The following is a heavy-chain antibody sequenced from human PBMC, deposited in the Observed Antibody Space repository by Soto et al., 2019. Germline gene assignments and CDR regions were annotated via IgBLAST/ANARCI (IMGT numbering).Heavy chain of an antibody. CDR2: MKPNSGNT. D-gene: IGHD3-3*01. CDR3: VSLGNFDFWSGYPDYYGMDV. CDR1: AYGDRRSE. V-gene: IGHV1-8*01. Sequence: VKISCKASAYGDRRSEIKWVRQATGHGLEWMGWMKPNSGNTGYAQKFQGRVTMTRNTSISTVYMELSSLRSEDTAVYYCVSLGNFDFWSGYPDYYGMDVWGQGTTVTV. J-gene: IGHJ6*02.